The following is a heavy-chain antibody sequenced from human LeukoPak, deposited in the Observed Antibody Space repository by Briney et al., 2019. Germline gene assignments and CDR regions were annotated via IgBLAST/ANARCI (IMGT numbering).Heavy chain of an antibody. CDR3: AKNSKFCSSASCYLDY. Sequence: GGSLRLSCAASGFTFSEYAMNWVRQAPGKGLEWVSVVGGTGETHYTDSVKGRFTISRDNSKNTLYLQMNSLRAEDTAIYYCAKNSKFCSSASCYLDYWGQGTQVTVSS. D-gene: IGHD2-2*01. CDR1: GFTFSEYA. CDR2: VGGTGET. J-gene: IGHJ4*02. V-gene: IGHV3-23*01.